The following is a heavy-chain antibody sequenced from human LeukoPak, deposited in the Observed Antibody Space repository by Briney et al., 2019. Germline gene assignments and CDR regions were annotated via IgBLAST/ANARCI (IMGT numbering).Heavy chain of an antibody. Sequence: SETLSLTCTVSGGSISSGSYYWSWIRQPAGKGLEWIGRIYTSGSTNYNPSLKSRVTISVDTSKNQFSLKLSSVTAADTAVYYCARVVPAALAAFDIWGQGTMVTVSS. CDR2: IYTSGST. CDR1: GGSISSGSYY. D-gene: IGHD2-2*01. V-gene: IGHV4-61*02. J-gene: IGHJ3*02. CDR3: ARVVPAALAAFDI.